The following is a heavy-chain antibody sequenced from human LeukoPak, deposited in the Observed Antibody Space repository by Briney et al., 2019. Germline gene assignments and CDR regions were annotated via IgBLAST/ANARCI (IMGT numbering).Heavy chain of an antibody. Sequence: ASVKVSCKDSGYIFTAHYIHWVRQAPGQGLEWMGQINPNTGGANYAQNFQGRVAMTRDTSISTAYMELSSLRSDDTAVYYCARGERYGVYDYFDYWGQGALVTVSS. CDR3: ARGERYGVYDYFDY. V-gene: IGHV1-2*06. CDR1: GYIFTAHY. D-gene: IGHD5/OR15-5a*01. CDR2: INPNTGGA. J-gene: IGHJ4*02.